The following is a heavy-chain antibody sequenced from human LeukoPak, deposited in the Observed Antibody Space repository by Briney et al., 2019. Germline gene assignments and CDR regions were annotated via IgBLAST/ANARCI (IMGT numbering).Heavy chain of an antibody. D-gene: IGHD6-19*01. CDR1: GYTFTGYY. CDR3: ARVKWNSSGWYKFDY. J-gene: IGHJ4*02. V-gene: IGHV1-2*02. CDR2: INPNSGGT. Sequence: GASVKVSCKPSGYTFTGYYMHWVRQAPGQGLEWMGWINPNSGGTNYAQKFQGRVTMTRDTSISTAYMELSRLRSDDTAVYYCARVKWNSSGWYKFDYWGQGTLVTVSS.